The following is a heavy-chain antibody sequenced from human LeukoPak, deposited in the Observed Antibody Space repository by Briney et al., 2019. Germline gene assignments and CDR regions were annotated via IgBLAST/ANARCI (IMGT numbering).Heavy chain of an antibody. CDR3: AREGASTVSRNWFDP. CDR2: IYYSGST. Sequence: SETLSLTCAVYGGSFSGYYWSWIRQPPGKGLEWIGYIYYSGSTYYNPSLKSRVTISVDTSKNQFSLKLSSVTAADTAVYYCAREGASTVSRNWFDPWGQGTLVTVSS. J-gene: IGHJ5*02. V-gene: IGHV4-30-4*08. CDR1: GGSFSGYY. D-gene: IGHD1-26*01.